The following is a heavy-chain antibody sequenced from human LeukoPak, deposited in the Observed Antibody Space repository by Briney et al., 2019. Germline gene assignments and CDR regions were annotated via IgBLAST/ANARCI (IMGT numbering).Heavy chain of an antibody. J-gene: IGHJ3*02. CDR2: IYYSGST. D-gene: IGHD5-18*01. CDR3: ARHRRGGYSYGGVAFDI. CDR1: GGSISSSSYY. V-gene: IGHV4-39*01. Sequence: TSETLSLTCTVSGGSISSSSYYWGWIRQPPGKGLEWIGSIYYSGSTYYNPSLKSRVTISVDTSKNQFSLKLSSVTAADTAVYYCARHRRGGYSYGGVAFDIWGQGTMVTVSS.